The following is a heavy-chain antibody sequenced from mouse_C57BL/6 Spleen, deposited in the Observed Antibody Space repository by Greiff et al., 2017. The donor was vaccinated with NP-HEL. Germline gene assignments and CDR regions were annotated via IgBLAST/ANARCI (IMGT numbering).Heavy chain of an antibody. CDR2: IDPSDSYT. Sequence: VQLQQPGAELVMPGASVKLSCKASGYTFTSYWMHWVKQRPGQGLEWIGEIDPSDSYTNYNQKFKGKSTLTVDKSSSTAYMQLSSLTSEDSAVYYCARLAHYYGSSYWYFDVWGTGTTVTVSS. CDR1: GYTFTSYW. CDR3: ARLAHYYGSSYWYFDV. D-gene: IGHD1-1*01. V-gene: IGHV1-69*01. J-gene: IGHJ1*03.